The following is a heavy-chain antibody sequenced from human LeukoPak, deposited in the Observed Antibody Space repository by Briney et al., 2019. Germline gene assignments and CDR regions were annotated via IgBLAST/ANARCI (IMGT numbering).Heavy chain of an antibody. CDR2: IYYSGST. CDR3: ARQGATGTTVDF. V-gene: IGHV4-39*01. Sequence: SETLSLTCTVSGGSISSSSYYWGWIRQPPGKGLEWIGSIYYSGSTNYNPSLKSRVTISVDTSRNQFSLRLRSVTAADTAVYYCARQGATGTTVDFWGQGTLVTVSS. CDR1: GGSISSSSYY. J-gene: IGHJ4*02. D-gene: IGHD1-1*01.